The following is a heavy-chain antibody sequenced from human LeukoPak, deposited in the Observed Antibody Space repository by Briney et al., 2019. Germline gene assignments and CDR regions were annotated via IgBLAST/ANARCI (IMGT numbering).Heavy chain of an antibody. J-gene: IGHJ4*02. Sequence: GGSLRLSCAASGFTFSSYGMHWVRQAPGKGLEWVAVVSYDGGYKYYADSVRGRFTISRDDSKNTLFLQMNSLRTEDTPVYYCAKGSWGIAAAGRYYFDYWGQGTLVTVSS. CDR3: AKGSWGIAAAGRYYFDY. CDR1: GFTFSSYG. CDR2: VSYDGGYK. D-gene: IGHD6-13*01. V-gene: IGHV3-30*18.